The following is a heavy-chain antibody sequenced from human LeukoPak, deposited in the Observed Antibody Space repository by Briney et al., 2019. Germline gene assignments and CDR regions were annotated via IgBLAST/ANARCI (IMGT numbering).Heavy chain of an antibody. CDR2: IKQDGSVK. CDR1: GFTFSNLW. CDR3: ATSTAAAGTD. Sequence: QSGGSLRLSCAASGFTFSNLWMSWVRQAPGKGLKWVANIKQDGSVKYYVDSVKGRFTISRDNAQNSLYLQMNSLRAEDTAIYYCATSTAAAGTDWGQGTLVTVSS. V-gene: IGHV3-7*03. D-gene: IGHD6-13*01. J-gene: IGHJ4*02.